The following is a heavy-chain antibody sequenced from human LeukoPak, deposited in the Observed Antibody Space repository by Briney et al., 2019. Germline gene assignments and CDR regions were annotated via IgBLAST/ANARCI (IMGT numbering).Heavy chain of an antibody. CDR2: ISSSGSTI. J-gene: IGHJ4*02. Sequence: GGSLRLSCAASGFTFSNYWMNWVRQAPGKGLEWVSYISSSGSTIYYADSVKGRFTISRDNAENSLYLQMNSLRAEDTAVYYCASGYSYGNDYWGQGTLVTVSS. D-gene: IGHD5-18*01. CDR3: ASGYSYGNDY. V-gene: IGHV3-48*04. CDR1: GFTFSNYW.